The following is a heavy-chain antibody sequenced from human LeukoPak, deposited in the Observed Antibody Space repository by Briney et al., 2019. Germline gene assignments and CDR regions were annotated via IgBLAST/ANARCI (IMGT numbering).Heavy chain of an antibody. CDR1: GITVSSNY. V-gene: IGHV3-53*01. CDR3: ARDRYGSGSYKYFQH. CDR2: IYSGGST. D-gene: IGHD3-10*01. J-gene: IGHJ1*01. Sequence: GGSLRLSCAASGITVSSNYMSWVRQAPGKGLEWVSVIYSGGSTYYADSVKGRFTISRDNSKNTLYLQMNSLRAEDTAVYYCARDRYGSGSYKYFQHWGQGTLVTVSS.